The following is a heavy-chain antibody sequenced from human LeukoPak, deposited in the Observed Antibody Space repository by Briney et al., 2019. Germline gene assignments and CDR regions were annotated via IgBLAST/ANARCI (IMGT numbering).Heavy chain of an antibody. J-gene: IGHJ4*02. CDR2: IYPGDSDT. Sequence: GESLKISCKGSGYIFTSYWIAWVRQMPGKGLEWMGIIYPGDSDTIYSPSFQGQVSISVDKSITTAYLQWSSLKASDTAIYYCARRVGYCATTSCYFDYWGQGTLVTVFS. V-gene: IGHV5-51*01. CDR1: GYIFTSYW. CDR3: ARRVGYCATTSCYFDY. D-gene: IGHD2-2*01.